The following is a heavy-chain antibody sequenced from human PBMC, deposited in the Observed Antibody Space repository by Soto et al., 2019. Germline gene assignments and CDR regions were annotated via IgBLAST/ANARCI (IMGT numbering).Heavy chain of an antibody. J-gene: IGHJ4*02. D-gene: IGHD2-2*01. CDR1: RFTFSDYY. CDR2: ITSSGSTT. V-gene: IGHV3-11*01. CDR3: AGRCDSTSCLAHFDY. Sequence: QVQLVESGGGLVKPGGSLRLSCAASRFTFSDYYMSWIRQAPGRGLEWVSYITSSGSTTYYADSVKGRFTISRDNAKNSLYLQMNSLRAEDTAVYYCAGRCDSTSCLAHFDYWGQGTLVTVSS.